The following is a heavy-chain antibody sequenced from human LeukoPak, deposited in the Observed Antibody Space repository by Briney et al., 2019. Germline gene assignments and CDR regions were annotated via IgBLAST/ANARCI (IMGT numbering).Heavy chain of an antibody. D-gene: IGHD2-15*01. V-gene: IGHV3-23*01. CDR3: AKNVPGRAIDD. Sequence: GGSLRLSCAASGFTFSSYAMSWVRQAPGKGLEWVSTIGTSADTYYPDSVKGRFTISRDNSRNTLDLQMNSLRVDDTAVYYCAKNVPGRAIDDWGQGTLVTVST. CDR2: IGTSADT. J-gene: IGHJ4*02. CDR1: GFTFSSYA.